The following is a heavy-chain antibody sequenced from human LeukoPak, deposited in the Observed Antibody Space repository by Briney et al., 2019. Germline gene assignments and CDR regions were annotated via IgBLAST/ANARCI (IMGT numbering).Heavy chain of an antibody. CDR1: GFAFSVSW. Sequence: PGGSLRLSCAASGFAFSVSWMHWVRQAPGKGPVWVSVIKSDGSGTAYADSVKGRFTISRDNAKNTVYLQMNSLRDEDTAVYYCAKDYFGSLEYWGQGILVTLSS. CDR3: AKDYFGSLEY. J-gene: IGHJ4*02. D-gene: IGHD2/OR15-2a*01. CDR2: IKSDGSGT. V-gene: IGHV3-74*03.